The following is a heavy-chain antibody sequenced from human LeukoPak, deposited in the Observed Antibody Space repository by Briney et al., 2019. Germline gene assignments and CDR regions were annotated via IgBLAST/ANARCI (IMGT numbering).Heavy chain of an antibody. Sequence: GASVKVSCKASGGTFSSYAISWVRQAPGQELEWMGGIIPIFGTANYAQKFQGRVTITTDESTSTAYMELGSLRSEDTAVYYCASYKKTYYYDSSGYFDAFDIWGQGTMVTVSS. CDR3: ASYKKTYYYDSSGYFDAFDI. D-gene: IGHD3-22*01. CDR1: GGTFSSYA. CDR2: IIPIFGTA. V-gene: IGHV1-69*05. J-gene: IGHJ3*02.